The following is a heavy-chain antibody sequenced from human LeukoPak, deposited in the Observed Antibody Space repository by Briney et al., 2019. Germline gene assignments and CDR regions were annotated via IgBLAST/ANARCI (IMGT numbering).Heavy chain of an antibody. CDR3: AKDFVGATRAEYFQH. CDR2: ISGSGGST. D-gene: IGHD1-26*01. V-gene: IGHV3-23*01. Sequence: SGGSLRLSCAASGFTFSSYAMSWVRQAPGKGLEWVSAISGSGGSTYYADSVKGRFTISRDNSKNTLYLQMNSLRAEDTAVYYCAKDFVGATRAEYFQHWGQGTLVTVSS. J-gene: IGHJ1*01. CDR1: GFTFSSYA.